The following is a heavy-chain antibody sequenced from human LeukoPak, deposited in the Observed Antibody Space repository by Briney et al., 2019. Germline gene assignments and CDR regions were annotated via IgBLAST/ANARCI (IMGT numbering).Heavy chain of an antibody. CDR2: IYHSGST. CDR1: GGSISSGGYS. Sequence: NSSETLSLTCAVSGGSISSGGYSWSWIRQPPGKGLEWIGYIYHSGSTYYNPSLKSRVTISVDRSKNQFSLKLSSVTAADTAVYYCASQWEGAFDIWGQGTMVTVSS. D-gene: IGHD1-26*01. CDR3: ASQWEGAFDI. V-gene: IGHV4-30-2*01. J-gene: IGHJ3*02.